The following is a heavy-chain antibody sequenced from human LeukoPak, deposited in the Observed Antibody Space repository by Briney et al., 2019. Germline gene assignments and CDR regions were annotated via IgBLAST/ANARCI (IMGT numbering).Heavy chain of an antibody. J-gene: IGHJ4*02. CDR1: GYTFTGYY. V-gene: IGHV1-2*02. Sequence: ASVKVSCKASGYTFTGYYMHWVRQAPGQGLEWMGWINPNSGGTNYAQKFQGRVTMTRDTSTSTVYMELSSLRSEDTAVYYCAREQGDSSGYPWDYWGQGTLVTVSS. CDR3: AREQGDSSGYPWDY. CDR2: INPNSGGT. D-gene: IGHD3-22*01.